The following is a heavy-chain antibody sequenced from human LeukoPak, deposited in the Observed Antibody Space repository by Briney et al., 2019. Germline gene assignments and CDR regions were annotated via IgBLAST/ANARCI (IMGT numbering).Heavy chain of an antibody. CDR2: ISWNSGSI. Sequence: GRSLRLSCAASGFTFYDYAMHWVRQAPGKGLEWVSGISWNSGSIGYADSVKGRFTISRDNAENSLYLQMNSLRAEDTALYYCAKEDGSGSYYPYYFDYWGQGTLVTVPS. D-gene: IGHD3-10*01. V-gene: IGHV3-9*01. CDR3: AKEDGSGSYYPYYFDY. J-gene: IGHJ4*02. CDR1: GFTFYDYA.